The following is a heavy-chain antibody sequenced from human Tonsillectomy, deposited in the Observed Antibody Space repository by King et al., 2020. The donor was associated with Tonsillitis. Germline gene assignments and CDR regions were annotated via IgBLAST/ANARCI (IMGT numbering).Heavy chain of an antibody. CDR2: IRYDGNYI. V-gene: IGHV3-30*02. J-gene: IGHJ4*02. Sequence: VQLVESGGGVVQPGGSLRLSCVASGFTFSSYDSHWVRQAPGKGLEWVAFIRYDGNYIYYADSVKGRFTISRDNSKNTLYLQMNSLRIEDTAVYYCAKEEGGGLECNYRVGAFDYWGQGTLVTVSS. D-gene: IGHD3-16*01. CDR1: GFTFSSYD. CDR3: AKEEGGGLECNYRVGAFDY.